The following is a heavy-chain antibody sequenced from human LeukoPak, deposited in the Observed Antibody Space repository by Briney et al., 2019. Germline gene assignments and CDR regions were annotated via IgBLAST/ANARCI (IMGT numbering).Heavy chain of an antibody. J-gene: IGHJ4*02. CDR3: ARTGPGIAARNYFDY. V-gene: IGHV4-59*01. CDR1: GGSISSYY. D-gene: IGHD6-6*01. Sequence: SETLSLTCTVSGGSISSYYWSWIRQPPGKGLEWIGYIYYSGSTSYNPSLKSRVTISVDTSKNQFSLKLSSVTAADTAVYYCARTGPGIAARNYFDYWGQGTLVTVSS. CDR2: IYYSGST.